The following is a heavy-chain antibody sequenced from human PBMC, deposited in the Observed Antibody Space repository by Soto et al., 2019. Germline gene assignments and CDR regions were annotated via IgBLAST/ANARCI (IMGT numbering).Heavy chain of an antibody. Sequence: PGGSLRLSCAASGFTFSDYYMSWIRQAPGKGLEWVSYISSSGSTIYYADSVKGRFTISRDNAKNSLYLQMNSLRAEDTAVYYCAGGHITGYYYYGMDVWGQGTTVTVSS. J-gene: IGHJ6*02. CDR3: AGGHITGYYYYGMDV. V-gene: IGHV3-11*01. D-gene: IGHD1-20*01. CDR2: ISSSGSTI. CDR1: GFTFSDYY.